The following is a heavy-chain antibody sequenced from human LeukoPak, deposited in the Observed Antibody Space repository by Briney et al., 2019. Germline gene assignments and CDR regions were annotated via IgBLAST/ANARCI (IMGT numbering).Heavy chain of an antibody. D-gene: IGHD5-12*01. J-gene: IGHJ4*02. CDR1: DFRDYY. CDR2: INPKSGDT. CDR3: ASGYSGYDLNY. Sequence: GASVKVSCKTSDFRDYYMNWVRQVPGQGLEWLGWINPKSGDTDYAQKFQGRVTMTRDTSISTAYMELSGLKPDDTAIYFCASGYSGYDLNYWGQGTQVTVSS. V-gene: IGHV1-2*02.